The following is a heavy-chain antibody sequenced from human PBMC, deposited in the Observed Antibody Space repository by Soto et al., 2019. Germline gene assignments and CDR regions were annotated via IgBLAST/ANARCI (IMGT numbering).Heavy chain of an antibody. V-gene: IGHV5-10-1*04. J-gene: IGHJ6*02. CDR2: IDPSDSYT. D-gene: IGHD4-4*01. CDR1: GYSFTSYW. CDR3: AKHHDYNNYYGPMDV. Sequence: GESLKISCKGSGYSFTSYWISWVRQMPGKGLEWMGRIDPSDSYTNYSPSFQGQVTISADKSISTAYLQWSSLKASDTAMYYCAKHHDYNNYYGPMDVWGQGTTVTVSS.